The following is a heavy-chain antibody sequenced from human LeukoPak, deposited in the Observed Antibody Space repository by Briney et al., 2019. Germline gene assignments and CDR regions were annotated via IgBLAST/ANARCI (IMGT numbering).Heavy chain of an antibody. J-gene: IGHJ4*02. CDR2: ITGSGTNR. V-gene: IGHV3-23*01. Sequence: GASLRLSCVASGFTFSNYAMSWVRQAPGKGLEWVSAITGSGTNRYYADSLKGRFTTSKDNSKNTVFLQMNSLRHEDTAIYYCVIWGDYDVLTGYYVPDYWGQGTLVTVAS. D-gene: IGHD3-9*01. CDR3: VIWGDYDVLTGYYVPDY. CDR1: GFTFSNYA.